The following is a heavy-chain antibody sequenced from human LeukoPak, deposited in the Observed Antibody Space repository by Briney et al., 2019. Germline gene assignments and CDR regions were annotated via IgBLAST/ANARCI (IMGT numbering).Heavy chain of an antibody. CDR1: GGSISSGGYS. Sequence: SQTLSLTCAVSGGSISSGGYSWSWIRQPPGKGLEWIGYIYHSGSTYYNPSLKSRVTISVDRSKNQFSLKLSSVTAADTAVYYCARSLKGAFDIWGQGTMVTVSS. V-gene: IGHV4-30-2*01. CDR2: IYHSGST. CDR3: ARSLKGAFDI. J-gene: IGHJ3*02.